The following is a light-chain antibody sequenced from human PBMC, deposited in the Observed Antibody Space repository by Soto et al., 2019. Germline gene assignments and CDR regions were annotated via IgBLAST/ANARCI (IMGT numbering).Light chain of an antibody. J-gene: IGLJ3*02. CDR1: RGHNSYA. Sequence: QLVLTQPPSASASLGASVKLTCTLSRGHNSYAIAWHQQQPEKGPRYLMKLNSDGSHRKGDGIPDRFSSSSSGAERYLSISSLQSEDEADYCCQTWSTDHRVFGGGTKLTVL. V-gene: IGLV4-69*01. CDR2: LNSDGSH. CDR3: QTWSTDHRV.